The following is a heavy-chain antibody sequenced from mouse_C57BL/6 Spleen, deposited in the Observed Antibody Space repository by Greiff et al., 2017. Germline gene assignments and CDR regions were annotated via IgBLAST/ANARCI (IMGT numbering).Heavy chain of an antibody. J-gene: IGHJ2*01. CDR2: IYPGDGDT. CDR1: GYAFSSYW. CDR3: AKGSNGNYDYFDY. Sequence: QVQLQQSGAELVKPGASVKISCKASGYAFSSYWMNWVKQRPGKGLEWIGQIYPGDGDTNYNGKFKGKATLTADKSSSTAYMQLSNLTSEDSAVYFCAKGSNGNYDYFDYWGQGTTLTVSS. D-gene: IGHD2-1*01. V-gene: IGHV1-80*01.